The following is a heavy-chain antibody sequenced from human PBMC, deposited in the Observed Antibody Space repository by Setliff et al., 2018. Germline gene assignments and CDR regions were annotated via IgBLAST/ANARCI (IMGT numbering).Heavy chain of an antibody. V-gene: IGHV1-18*01. CDR2: ISVYNGDT. D-gene: IGHD5-18*01. J-gene: IGHJ4*02. CDR3: ARAPSVELVTIRTNSWFTY. CDR1: GYTFRSYA. Sequence: ASVKVSCKASGYTFRSYAFAWVRQAPGQGLEWVGWISVYNGDTNYAQEFQGRVTLTTDTSTSTAYMELRSLTSDDSAFYYCARAPSVELVTIRTNSWFTYWGQGTLVTVSS.